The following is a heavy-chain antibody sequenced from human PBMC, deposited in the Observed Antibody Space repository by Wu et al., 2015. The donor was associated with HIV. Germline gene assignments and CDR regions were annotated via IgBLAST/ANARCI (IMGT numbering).Heavy chain of an antibody. Sequence: QVQLQESGPGLVKPSETLSLTCGVFGESFTDYYWTWIRQPPGKGLEWIGDINHVGSTNYNPSLKSRVTISVATSKNQFSLKLSSVTAADTAVYFCARGRRIMVTFGGVIGLGYWGQGALVTVSS. D-gene: IGHD3-16*01. CDR1: GESFTDYY. CDR3: ARGRRIMVTFGGVIGLGY. J-gene: IGHJ4*02. CDR2: INHVGST. V-gene: IGHV4-34*10.